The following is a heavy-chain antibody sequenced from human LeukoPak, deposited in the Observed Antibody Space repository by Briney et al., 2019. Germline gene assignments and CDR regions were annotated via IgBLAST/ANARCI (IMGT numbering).Heavy chain of an antibody. J-gene: IGHJ6*03. V-gene: IGHV4-34*01. CDR2: INHRGGT. CDR1: GGSFSDYA. Sequence: SETLSLTCAVYGGSFSDYAWTWIRQPPWKGMELIGEINHRGGTNHNPSLMSRVIMSVETSKNQISLKVSSVTAADTAVYYSARVGYSFSINDWSRIGLGAYPTKYYYYMDVWGKGTTVTVSS. CDR3: ARVGYSFSINDWSRIGLGAYPTKYYYYMDV. D-gene: IGHD5-18*01.